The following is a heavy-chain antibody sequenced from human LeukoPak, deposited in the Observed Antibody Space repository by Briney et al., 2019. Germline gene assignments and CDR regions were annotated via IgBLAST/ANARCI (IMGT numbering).Heavy chain of an antibody. J-gene: IGHJ4*02. D-gene: IGHD5-12*01. CDR2: ISSSSSTI. CDR3: ARDRGYSGYDWPRDFDS. Sequence: GGSLRLSCAASGFTFSSYSMNWVRQAPGKGLEWVSYISSSSSTIYYADSVKGRFTISRDNAKNSLYLQMNSLRAEDTAVYYCARDRGYSGYDWPRDFDSWGQGTLVTVSS. V-gene: IGHV3-48*01. CDR1: GFTFSSYS.